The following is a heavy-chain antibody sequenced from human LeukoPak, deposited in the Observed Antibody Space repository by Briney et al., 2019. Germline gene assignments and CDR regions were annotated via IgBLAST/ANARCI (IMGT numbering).Heavy chain of an antibody. J-gene: IGHJ4*01. CDR3: AKGIYSSGWSYFDY. Sequence: GVLRLSCAASGFTFSNSAMSWVRQAPGKGLEWVSTLSGGGITTYYADSVKGRFTISRDNSKNTLYLQMNSLRAEDTAVYYCAKGIYSSGWSYFDYWGHGTLVTVSS. CDR2: LSGGGITT. V-gene: IGHV3-23*01. CDR1: GFTFSNSA. D-gene: IGHD6-19*01.